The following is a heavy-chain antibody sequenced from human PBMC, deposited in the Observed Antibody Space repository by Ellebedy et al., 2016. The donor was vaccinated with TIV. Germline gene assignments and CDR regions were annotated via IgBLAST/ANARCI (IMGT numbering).Heavy chain of an antibody. CDR1: GFTFSDYF. CDR3: ATAPTPELGIAI. D-gene: IGHD1-14*01. Sequence: GESLKISXAVSGFTFSDYFMSWIRQAPGKGLEWVSYISGSGNAKYYADSVKGRFTISRDNAKNLLYLQMNSLRAEDTAVYYCATAPTPELGIAIWGQGTMVIVSS. J-gene: IGHJ3*02. CDR2: ISGSGNAK. V-gene: IGHV3-11*01.